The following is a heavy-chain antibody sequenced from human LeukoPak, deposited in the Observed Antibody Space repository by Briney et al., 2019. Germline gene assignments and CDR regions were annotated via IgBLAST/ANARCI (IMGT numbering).Heavy chain of an antibody. V-gene: IGHV3-33*01. J-gene: IGHJ3*02. CDR1: GFTFSSYG. CDR3: ARYNWNDAGFDI. D-gene: IGHD1-20*01. CDR2: IWYDGSNK. Sequence: GGSQRLSCAASGFTFSSYGMQWVRQAPGKGLEWVAVIWYDGSNKDYADSVKGRFTISRDNSKNTLYLQMNSLRAEDTAVYYCARYNWNDAGFDIWGQGTLVTVSS.